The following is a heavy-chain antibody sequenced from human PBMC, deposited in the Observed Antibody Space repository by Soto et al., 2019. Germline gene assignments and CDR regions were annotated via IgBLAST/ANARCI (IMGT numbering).Heavy chain of an antibody. Sequence: QVHLQESGPGLVKPSETLSLTCTVSGGSVSSGSYYWSWIRQPPGRGLEWIGYIYYSGSTNYNPSLKSLVTMSVDTSKNQFSLRLSSVTAADTAVYYCARGAGLFDYWGQGTLVTVSS. V-gene: IGHV4-61*01. D-gene: IGHD3-16*01. CDR3: ARGAGLFDY. J-gene: IGHJ4*02. CDR2: IYYSGST. CDR1: GGSVSSGSYY.